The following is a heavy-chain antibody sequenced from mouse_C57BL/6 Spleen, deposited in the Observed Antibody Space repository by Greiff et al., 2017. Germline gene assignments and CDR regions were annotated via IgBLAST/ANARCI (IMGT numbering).Heavy chain of an antibody. Sequence: EVQVVESEGGLVQPGSSMKLSCTASGFTFSDYYMAWVRQVPEKGLEWVANINYDGSSTYYLDSLKSRFIISRDNAKNILYLQMSSLKSEDTATYYCAREGDWDLYFDYWGQGTTLTVSS. J-gene: IGHJ2*01. CDR3: AREGDWDLYFDY. CDR1: GFTFSDYY. CDR2: INYDGSST. V-gene: IGHV5-16*01. D-gene: IGHD4-1*01.